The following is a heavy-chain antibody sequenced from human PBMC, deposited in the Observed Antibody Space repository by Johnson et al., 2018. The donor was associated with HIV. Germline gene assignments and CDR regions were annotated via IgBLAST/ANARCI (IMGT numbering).Heavy chain of an antibody. CDR2: ISYDGSNK. CDR1: GFTFSSYA. Sequence: QVQLVESGGGLVKPGGSLRLSCAASGFTFSSYAMHWVRQAPGKGLEWVAVISYDGSNKYYADSVKGRFTISRDNSKNTLYLQMNSLRAEDTAVYYCARAIVVALGRHDAFDIWGQGTMVTVSS. J-gene: IGHJ3*02. V-gene: IGHV3-30-3*01. CDR3: ARAIVVALGRHDAFDI. D-gene: IGHD3-22*01.